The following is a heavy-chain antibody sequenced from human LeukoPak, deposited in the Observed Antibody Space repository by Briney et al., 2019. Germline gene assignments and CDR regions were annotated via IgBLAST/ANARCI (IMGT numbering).Heavy chain of an antibody. J-gene: IGHJ3*01. CDR3: ARVRLVWGMETFDL. CDR2: INPNSGDT. CDR1: GYIFTGYY. D-gene: IGHD3-16*01. V-gene: IGHV1-2*02. Sequence: ASVKVFCKTSGYIFTGYYMHWVRQAPGQGLEWMGWINPNSGDTNYAQKFQGRVTMTRDTSTSTAYMEMRSLRSDDTAIYYCARVRLVWGMETFDLWGQGTMVTVFS.